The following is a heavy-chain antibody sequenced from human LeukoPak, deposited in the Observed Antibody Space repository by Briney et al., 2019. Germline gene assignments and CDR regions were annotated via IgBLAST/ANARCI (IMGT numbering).Heavy chain of an antibody. CDR3: ARDAAGYSGYYGMDV. D-gene: IGHD5-12*01. CDR1: GFTFSSYW. V-gene: IGHV3-7*01. J-gene: IGHJ6*02. Sequence: GGSLRLSCAASGFTFSSYWMSWVRQAPGKGLEWVAKIKKDGSEKDYVDAVKGRFTISRDNAKNSLYLQMNSLRDEDTAVYYCARDAAGYSGYYGMDVWGQGTTVTVSS. CDR2: IKKDGSEK.